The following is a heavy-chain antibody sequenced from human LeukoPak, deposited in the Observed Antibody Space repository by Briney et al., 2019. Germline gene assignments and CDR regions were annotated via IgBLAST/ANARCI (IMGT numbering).Heavy chain of an antibody. CDR3: AKSVWFGESYDYYYYMDV. J-gene: IGHJ6*03. D-gene: IGHD3-10*01. CDR2: ISSNGVST. Sequence: GGSLRLSCEASGFTFSSYAMHWVRQAPGKGLEYVSAISSNGVSTYYANSVKGRFTISRDNSKNTLYLQMGSLRAEDVAVYYCAKSVWFGESYDYYYYMDVWGKGTTVTISS. V-gene: IGHV3-64*01. CDR1: GFTFSSYA.